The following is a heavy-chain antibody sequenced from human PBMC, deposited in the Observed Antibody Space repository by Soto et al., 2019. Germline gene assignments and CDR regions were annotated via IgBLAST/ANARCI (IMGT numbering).Heavy chain of an antibody. CDR2: IYYSGST. CDR3: ARISGYSYGLPPYFDY. J-gene: IGHJ4*02. Sequence: QVQLQESGPGLVKPSETLSLTCTVSGGSVSSGSYYWSWIRQPPGKGLEWIGYIYYSGSTNYNPSPKSRVTLSVDTSKNQFSLKLSSVTAADTAVYYCARISGYSYGLPPYFDYWGQGTLVTVSS. CDR1: GGSVSSGSYY. D-gene: IGHD5-18*01. V-gene: IGHV4-61*01.